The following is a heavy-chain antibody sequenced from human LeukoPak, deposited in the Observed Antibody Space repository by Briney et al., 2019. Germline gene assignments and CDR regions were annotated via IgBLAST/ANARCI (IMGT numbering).Heavy chain of an antibody. V-gene: IGHV3-30-3*02. CDR1: GFTFSSYA. Sequence: GGSLRLSCAASGFTFSSYAMHWVRQAPGKGLEWVAVISYDGSNKYYADSVKGRFTISRDNSKNTLYLQMNSLRAEDTAVYYCAKFRGRGAVDYWGRGTLVTVSS. CDR2: ISYDGSNK. CDR3: AKFRGRGAVDY. D-gene: IGHD3-10*01. J-gene: IGHJ4*02.